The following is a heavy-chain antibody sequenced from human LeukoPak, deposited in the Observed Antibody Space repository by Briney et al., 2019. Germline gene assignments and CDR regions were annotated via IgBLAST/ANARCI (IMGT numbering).Heavy chain of an antibody. Sequence: SQTLSLTCTVSVGSISSGCYYWRWIRQPAGKGLEWIGRVYASGNTNYNPSLKSRISIPIDTSQNQFSLMLSSVTAADTAVYYCARLLEVSSTFDPWGQGTLVTVSS. CDR3: ARLLEVSSTFDP. D-gene: IGHD5/OR15-5a*01. CDR1: VGSISSGCYY. V-gene: IGHV4-61*02. CDR2: VYASGNT. J-gene: IGHJ5*02.